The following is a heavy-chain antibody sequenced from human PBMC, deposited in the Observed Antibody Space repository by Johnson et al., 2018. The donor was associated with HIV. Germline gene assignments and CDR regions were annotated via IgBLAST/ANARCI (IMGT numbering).Heavy chain of an antibody. V-gene: IGHV3-11*04. Sequence: QVQLVESGGGLVKPGGSLRLSCAASGFTFSDYYMTWIRQAPGKGLEWVSYISSSGTSTYHIDSVRGRFTISRDNAKNALYLQMNSLRVDDTAVYYCARDATPWGGDHAGYAFDLWGQGTVVTVSS. CDR3: ARDATPWGGDHAGYAFDL. CDR2: ISSSGTST. J-gene: IGHJ3*01. CDR1: GFTFSDYY. D-gene: IGHD4-17*01.